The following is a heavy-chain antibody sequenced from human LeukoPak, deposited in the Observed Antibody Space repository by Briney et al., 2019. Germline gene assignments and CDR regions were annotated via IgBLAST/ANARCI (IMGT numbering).Heavy chain of an antibody. Sequence: SETLSLTCTVSGGSISSYYWSWIRQPPGKGLEWIGYIYYSGSTNYNPSLKSRGTISVDTCKNQFSLNLSSVTAADTAVYYCARDANYYDSSGYTFNWFDPWGQGTLVTVSS. V-gene: IGHV4-59*01. CDR3: ARDANYYDSSGYTFNWFDP. CDR2: IYYSGST. CDR1: GGSISSYY. J-gene: IGHJ5*02. D-gene: IGHD3-22*01.